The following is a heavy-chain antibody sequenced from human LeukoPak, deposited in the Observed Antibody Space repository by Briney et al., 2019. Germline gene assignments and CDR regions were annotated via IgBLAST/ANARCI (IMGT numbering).Heavy chain of an antibody. CDR2: INHSGST. CDR1: GGSFSGYY. CDR3: ASGRLRFYRY. Sequence: PSETLSLTCAVYGGSFSGYYWSWIRQPPGKGLEWIGEINHSGSTNYNPSLKSRVTISVDTSKNQFSLKLSSVTAADTAVYYCASGRLRFYRYWGQGTLVTVSS. D-gene: IGHD5-12*01. J-gene: IGHJ4*02. V-gene: IGHV4-34*01.